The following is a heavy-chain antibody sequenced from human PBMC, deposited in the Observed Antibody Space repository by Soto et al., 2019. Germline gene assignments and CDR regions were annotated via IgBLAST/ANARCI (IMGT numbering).Heavy chain of an antibody. V-gene: IGHV4-39*01. CDR3: ARQRAGTTLKPGKYYFDY. D-gene: IGHD1-7*01. J-gene: IGHJ4*02. Sequence: PSETLSLTCTVSGGSISSSSYYWGWIRQPPGKGLEWIGSIYYSGSTYYNPSLKSRVTISVDTSKNQFSLKLSSVTAADTAVYYCARQRAGTTLKPGKYYFDYWGQRTPVTVSS. CDR1: GGSISSSSYY. CDR2: IYYSGST.